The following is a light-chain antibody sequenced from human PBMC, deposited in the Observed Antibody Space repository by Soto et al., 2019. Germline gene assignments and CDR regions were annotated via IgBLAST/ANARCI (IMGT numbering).Light chain of an antibody. CDR2: ADS. V-gene: IGKV3-11*02. Sequence: EICLTHSTATLSLSAGERATLSCRASQSVSNNYLAWYQQKPGQAPRLLIYADSNRATGIPARFSGSGSGRDFTLTISSLEPEDFSVYYCQQRYNWPITFGQGTRLEIK. CDR1: QSVSNNY. CDR3: QQRYNWPIT. J-gene: IGKJ5*01.